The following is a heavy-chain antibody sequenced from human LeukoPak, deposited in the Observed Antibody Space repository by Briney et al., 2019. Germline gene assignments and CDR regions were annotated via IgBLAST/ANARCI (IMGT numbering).Heavy chain of an antibody. J-gene: IGHJ4*02. D-gene: IGHD6-13*01. CDR3: ARIDAGTYYFGY. CDR1: GFTFSSYE. Sequence: GGSLRLSCAASGFTFSSYEMNWVRQAPGKGLEWVSYISSSGSTIYYADSVKGRFTISRDNAKNSLYLQMNSLRVDDTAVYYCARIDAGTYYFGYWGQGALVTVSS. CDR2: ISSSGSTI. V-gene: IGHV3-48*03.